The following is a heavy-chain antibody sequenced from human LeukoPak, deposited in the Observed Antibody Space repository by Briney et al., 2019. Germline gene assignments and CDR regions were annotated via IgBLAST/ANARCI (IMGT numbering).Heavy chain of an antibody. J-gene: IGHJ4*02. V-gene: IGHV3-48*04. Sequence: TGGSLRLSCAASGFTLSSYWMTWVRQAPGKGLEWVSYISSSGSTIYYADSVKGRFTISRDNAKNSLYLQMNSLRAEDTAVYYCASSLTYYYDSSGYNPEIDYWGQGTLVTVSS. CDR2: ISSSGSTI. CDR3: ASSLTYYYDSSGYNPEIDY. D-gene: IGHD3-22*01. CDR1: GFTLSSYW.